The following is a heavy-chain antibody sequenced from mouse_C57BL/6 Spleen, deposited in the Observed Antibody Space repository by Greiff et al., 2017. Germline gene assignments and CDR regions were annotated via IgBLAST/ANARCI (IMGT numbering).Heavy chain of an antibody. V-gene: IGHV1-7*01. CDR3: ARLNYFDY. J-gene: IGHJ2*01. CDR1: GYTFTSYW. CDR2: INPSSGYT. Sequence: VQLQQSGAELAKPGASVKLSCTASGYTFTSYWMHWVKQRPGQGLEWIGYINPSSGYTKYNQKFKDKATLTADKSASTAYMQLSSRTYEDSAVYYCARLNYFDYWGQGTTLTVSS.